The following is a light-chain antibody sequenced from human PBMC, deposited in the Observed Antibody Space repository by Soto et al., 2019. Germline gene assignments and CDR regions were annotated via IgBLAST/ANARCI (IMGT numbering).Light chain of an antibody. Sequence: QSALTQPASVSGSPGQSITISCTGTISDVGGYDYVSWYQQHPGKAPKLMIYEVSNRPSGVSNRFSGSKSGNTASLTISGLQPEDEADYFCLSYTSSNTRVFGGGTKLTVL. V-gene: IGLV2-14*01. CDR2: EVS. CDR3: LSYTSSNTRV. CDR1: ISDVGGYDY. J-gene: IGLJ3*02.